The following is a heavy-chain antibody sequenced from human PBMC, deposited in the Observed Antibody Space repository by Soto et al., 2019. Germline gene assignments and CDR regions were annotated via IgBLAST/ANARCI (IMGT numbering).Heavy chain of an antibody. CDR1: GGSISSYY. D-gene: IGHD3-3*01. CDR2: IYYSGST. V-gene: IGHV4-59*01. J-gene: IGHJ4*02. Sequence: SETLSLTCTVSGGSISSYYWSWIRQPPGKGLEWIGYIYYSGSTNYNPSLKSRVTISVDTSKNQFSLKLSSVTAADTAAYYCARAKTLRFYLFDYWGQGTLVTVSS. CDR3: ARAKTLRFYLFDY.